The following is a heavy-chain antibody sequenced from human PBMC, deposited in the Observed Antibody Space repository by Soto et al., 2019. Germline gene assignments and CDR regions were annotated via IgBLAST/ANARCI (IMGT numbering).Heavy chain of an antibody. CDR1: GFTFSSYA. V-gene: IGHV3-23*01. J-gene: IGHJ6*03. CDR2: ISGSGDRT. Sequence: EVQLLESGGGLVQPGGSLRLSCAASGFTFSSYAMSWVRQAPGKGLEWVSAISGSGDRTYYADSVEGRFTISRDNSKNTLYLQMNSLRAEDTAVYYCTDDSRSSSFYYSMDVWGKGTTVTVSS. CDR3: TDDSRSSSFYYSMDV. D-gene: IGHD6-6*01.